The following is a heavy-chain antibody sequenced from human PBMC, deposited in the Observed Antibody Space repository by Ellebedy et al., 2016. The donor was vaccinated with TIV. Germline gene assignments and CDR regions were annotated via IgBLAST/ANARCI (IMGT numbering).Heavy chain of an antibody. J-gene: IGHJ4*02. CDR3: AKDLGRRFGVFDY. D-gene: IGHD3-10*01. CDR2: TSYDESDK. Sequence: GGSLRLSCAASGFTFGTYSMHWVRQAPGKGLEWVAVTSYDESDKHYADSVKGRFTISRDNAKNTLYLQMDSLRAEDTAVYYCAKDLGRRFGVFDYWGQGTLVTVSS. CDR1: GFTFGTYS. V-gene: IGHV3-30-3*01.